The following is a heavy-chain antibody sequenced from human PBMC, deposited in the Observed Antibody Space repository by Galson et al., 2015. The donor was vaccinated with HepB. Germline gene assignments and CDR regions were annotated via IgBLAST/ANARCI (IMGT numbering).Heavy chain of an antibody. CDR2: IKHDGTEK. CDR1: GFTFSDYW. Sequence: SLRLSCAASGFTFSDYWMNWVRQAPGEGLEWVANIKHDGTEKYYVDSVKGRFTISRDNAKNSLYLQMNSLRAEDTALYYCARGHIVGATMWGQGTLVTVSS. J-gene: IGHJ4*01. CDR3: ARGHIVGATM. V-gene: IGHV3-7*03. D-gene: IGHD1-26*01.